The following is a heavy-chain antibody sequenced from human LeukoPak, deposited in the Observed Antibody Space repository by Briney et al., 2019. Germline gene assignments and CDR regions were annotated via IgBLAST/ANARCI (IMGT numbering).Heavy chain of an antibody. CDR1: GFTFSSYA. D-gene: IGHD6-19*01. CDR3: AKDRACSSGWYINYYYMDV. Sequence: GGSLRLSCAASGFTFSSYAMSWVRQAPGKGLEWVSALSGSGGSTYYADSVKGRFTISRDNSKNTLYLQMNSLRAEDTAVYYCAKDRACSSGWYINYYYMDVWGKGTTVTFSS. CDR2: LSGSGGST. J-gene: IGHJ6*03. V-gene: IGHV3-23*01.